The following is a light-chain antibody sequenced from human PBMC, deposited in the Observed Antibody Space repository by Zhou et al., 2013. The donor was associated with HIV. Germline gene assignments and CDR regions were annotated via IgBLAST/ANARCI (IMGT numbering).Light chain of an antibody. J-gene: IGLJ2*01. CDR2: DVN. CDR3: QSFDTTLRGSL. V-gene: IGLV2-11*01. CDR1: SSDVGGYNY. Sequence: QSALTQPRSVSGSPGQSVAISCTGTSSDVGGYNYVSWYQHHPGKAPKIMIYDVNTRPSGVPDRFSGSKSGNTASLTISGLQAEDEANYYCQSFDTTLRGSLFGGGTKLTV.